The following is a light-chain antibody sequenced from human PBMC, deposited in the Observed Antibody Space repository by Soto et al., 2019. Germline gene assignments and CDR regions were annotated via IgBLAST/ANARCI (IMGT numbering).Light chain of an antibody. CDR3: LQYGTSPKT. CDR1: QSVN. V-gene: IGKV3-20*01. CDR2: GAF. Sequence: EIVLTQSPGTLSLSPGERATLSCRASQSVNIAWYQQKPGQAPRLLIYGAFSRATGIPDRFSGSGSGTDFTLTISRLEPEDFAVYYCLQYGTSPKTFGQGTKV. J-gene: IGKJ1*01.